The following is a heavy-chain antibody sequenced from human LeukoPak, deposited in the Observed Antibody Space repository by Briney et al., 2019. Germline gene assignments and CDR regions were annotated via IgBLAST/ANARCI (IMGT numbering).Heavy chain of an antibody. CDR1: GFTFSSYW. CDR3: ARVVGAKVRGYFDY. Sequence: GGSLRLSCAASGFTFSSYWMSWVRQAPGKGLEWVANIKQDGSEKYYVDSVKGRFTISRDNAKNSLYLQMNSLRADDTAVYYCARVVGAKVRGYFDYWGQGALVTVSS. D-gene: IGHD2-21*01. J-gene: IGHJ4*02. CDR2: IKQDGSEK. V-gene: IGHV3-7*01.